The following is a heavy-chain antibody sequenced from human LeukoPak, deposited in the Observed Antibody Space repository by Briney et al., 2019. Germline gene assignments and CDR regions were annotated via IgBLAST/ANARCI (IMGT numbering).Heavy chain of an antibody. D-gene: IGHD4-17*01. CDR1: GFTFSSYE. CDR2: ISGSGLST. V-gene: IGHV3-23*01. Sequence: PGGSLRLSCAASGFTFSSYEMNWVRQSPGKGLEWVSGISGSGLSTFYADSVKGRFTISRDNSKNTLFLHMNSLRAEDTAVYYCAKDGDYGDYWHYNYMDVWGKGTTVTISS. CDR3: AKDGDYGDYWHYNYMDV. J-gene: IGHJ6*03.